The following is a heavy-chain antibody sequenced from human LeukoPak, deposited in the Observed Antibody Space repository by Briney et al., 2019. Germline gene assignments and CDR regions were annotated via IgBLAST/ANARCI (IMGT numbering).Heavy chain of an antibody. J-gene: IGHJ4*02. CDR2: IGIPGDT. D-gene: IGHD4-11*01. Sequence: PGGSLRLSCAASGFNISKYDIHWVRQTTKRRLEWVPGIGIPGDTYYVDAVEGRFTISRENAKNSVYLQMNSLRDGDTAVYFCAKAFDYNGLRGEGGSFDYWGQGVLVTVSS. V-gene: IGHV3-13*01. CDR3: AKAFDYNGLRGEGGSFDY. CDR1: GFNISKYD.